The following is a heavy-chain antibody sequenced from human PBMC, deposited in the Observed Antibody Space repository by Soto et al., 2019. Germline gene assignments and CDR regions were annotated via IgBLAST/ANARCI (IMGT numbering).Heavy chain of an antibody. CDR3: ARDFGWDCSSTSCYTGRFTTTVGMDV. V-gene: IGHV3-30-3*01. J-gene: IGHJ6*02. Sequence: PGGSLRLSCAASGFTFSSYAMHWVRQSPGKGLEWVAVISYDGSNKYYADSVKGRFTISRDNSKNTLYLQMNSLRAEDTAVYYCARDFGWDCSSTSCYTGRFTTTVGMDVWGQGTTVTV. CDR2: ISYDGSNK. D-gene: IGHD2-2*02. CDR1: GFTFSSYA.